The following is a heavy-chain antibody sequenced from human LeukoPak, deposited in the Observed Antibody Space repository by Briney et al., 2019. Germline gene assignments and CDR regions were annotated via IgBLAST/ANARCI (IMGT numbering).Heavy chain of an antibody. CDR2: INPSGGSI. J-gene: IGHJ6*02. V-gene: IGHV1-46*01. Sequence: ASVKVSCKASGYNFISYYVHWVRQAPGQGLEWMGIINPSGGSISYAQKFQDRVTMTRDTSTSTVYMELSSLKSEDTAVYYCAREDVVLVDAVRYYYYGMDVWGQGTTVTVSS. CDR3: AREDVVLVDAVRYYYYGMDV. CDR1: GYNFISYY. D-gene: IGHD2-8*01.